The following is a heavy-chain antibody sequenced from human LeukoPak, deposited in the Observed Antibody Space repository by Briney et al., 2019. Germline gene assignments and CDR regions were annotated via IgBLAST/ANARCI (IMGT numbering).Heavy chain of an antibody. V-gene: IGHV4-34*01. CDR2: INHSGST. J-gene: IGHJ4*02. Sequence: SETLSPTCAVYGGSFSGYYWSWIRQPPGKGLEWIGEINHSGSTNYNPSLKSRVTISVDTSKNQFSLKLSSVTAADTAVYYCARACSGGSCYFNYWGQGTLVTVSS. CDR3: ARACSGGSCYFNY. D-gene: IGHD2-15*01. CDR1: GGSFSGYY.